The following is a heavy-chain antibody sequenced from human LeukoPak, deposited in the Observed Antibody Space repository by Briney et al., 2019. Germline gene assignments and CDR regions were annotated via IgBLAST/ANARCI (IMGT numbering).Heavy chain of an antibody. V-gene: IGHV3-48*03. D-gene: IGHD3-10*01. CDR2: ISSSGSTI. CDR3: ARDFISGKGNV. Sequence: GGSLRLSCVASGFTFSSYEMNWVRQAPGKGLEWVSYISSSGSTIYYADSVKGRFTISRDNAKNSLYLQMTSLRAEDTAVYYCARDFISGKGNVWGKGTTVTVSS. CDR1: GFTFSSYE. J-gene: IGHJ6*04.